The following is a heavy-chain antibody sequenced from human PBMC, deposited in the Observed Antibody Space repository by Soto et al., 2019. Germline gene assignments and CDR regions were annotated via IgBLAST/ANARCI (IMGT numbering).Heavy chain of an antibody. J-gene: IGHJ2*01. V-gene: IGHV3-7*05. Sequence: EVQLVESGGGLVQPGGSLRLSCEASGFTFTMYWMKWVRQAPGKGLEWVADIKQGGSEKYYVASVRGRLTISRDNAKNSRYLQMNSLRAAHTSLFYCARGGCGRYFELWGLCTLVTFSS. CDR2: IKQGGSEK. D-gene: IGHD2-21*01. CDR1: GFTFTMYW. CDR3: ARGGCGRYFEL.